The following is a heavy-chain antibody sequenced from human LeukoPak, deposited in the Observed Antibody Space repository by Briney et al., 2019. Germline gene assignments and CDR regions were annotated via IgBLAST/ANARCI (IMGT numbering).Heavy chain of an antibody. Sequence: ASVKVSCKPSGYNFFGYYIHWVRQAPGQGLEWMGWISAYNGNTNYAQKLQGRVTMTTDTSTSTAYMELRSLRSDDTAVYYCARDTRDGYNYYYYYYGMDVWGQGTTVTVSS. J-gene: IGHJ6*02. V-gene: IGHV1-18*01. D-gene: IGHD5-24*01. CDR3: ARDTRDGYNYYYYYYGMDV. CDR2: ISAYNGNT. CDR1: GYNFFGYY.